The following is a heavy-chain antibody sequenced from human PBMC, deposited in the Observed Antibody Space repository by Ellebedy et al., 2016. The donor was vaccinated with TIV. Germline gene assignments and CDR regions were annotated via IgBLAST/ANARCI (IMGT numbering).Heavy chain of an antibody. CDR2: IWYDGNNK. Sequence: PGGSLRLSCVASDFAFSSFGMHWVRQTPGKGLEWVAAIWYDGNNKYYADSVKGRFSISRDNPKNTLYLQMTSLGATDPAVYYCAKDWGGGAVAPHSHWGQGTLVTVSS. D-gene: IGHD6-19*01. CDR3: AKDWGGGAVAPHSH. CDR1: DFAFSSFG. J-gene: IGHJ4*02. V-gene: IGHV3-33*03.